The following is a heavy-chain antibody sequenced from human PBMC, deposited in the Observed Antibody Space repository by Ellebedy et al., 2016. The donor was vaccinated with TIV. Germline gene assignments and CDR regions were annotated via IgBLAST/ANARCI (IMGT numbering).Heavy chain of an antibody. CDR2: ISSNGVTT. J-gene: IGHJ4*02. Sequence: GGSLRLSCSVSGFTFSSYAMHWVRQAPGKGLQYVSAISSNGVTTDYADSVEDRFTISRDNSKNTLYLQMNSLRDEDTAVYYCARNGYEDVWGSYHHDYWGQGTLVTVSS. CDR3: ARNGYEDVWGSYHHDY. V-gene: IGHV3-64*04. D-gene: IGHD3-16*02. CDR1: GFTFSSYA.